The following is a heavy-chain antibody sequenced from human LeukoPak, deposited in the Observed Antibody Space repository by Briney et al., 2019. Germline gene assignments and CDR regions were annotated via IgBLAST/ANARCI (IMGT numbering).Heavy chain of an antibody. D-gene: IGHD3-3*01. CDR1: GGSFCGYY. V-gene: IGHV4-34*01. Sequence: PSETLSLTCAVYGGSFCGYYWSWIRQPPGKGLEWIGEINHSGSTNYNPSLKSRVTISVDTSKNQFSLKLSSVTAADTAVYYCARPITMRAPYYYGMDVWGQGTTVTVSS. CDR2: INHSGST. CDR3: ARPITMRAPYYYGMDV. J-gene: IGHJ6*02.